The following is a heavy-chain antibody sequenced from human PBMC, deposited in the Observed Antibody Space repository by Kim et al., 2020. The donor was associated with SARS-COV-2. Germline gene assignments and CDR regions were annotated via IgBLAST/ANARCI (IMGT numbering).Heavy chain of an antibody. D-gene: IGHD4-17*01. V-gene: IGHV4-59*01. J-gene: IGHJ5*02. Sequence: SLKRRVTISVDTSKNQFSLKLSSVTAADTAVDYCARDNHDYGDYLDWFDPWGQGTLVTVSS. CDR3: ARDNHDYGDYLDWFDP.